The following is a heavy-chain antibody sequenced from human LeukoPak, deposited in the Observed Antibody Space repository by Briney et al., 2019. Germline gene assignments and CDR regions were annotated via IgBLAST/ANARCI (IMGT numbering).Heavy chain of an antibody. J-gene: IGHJ6*04. CDR2: IHPGDSDT. CDR1: GYSFTRYW. V-gene: IGHV5-51*01. CDR3: VRQRGGCSGGSCTGMDV. Sequence: GESLKISCKGCGYSFTRYWIGWVRQMPGRGLEWMGIIHPGDSDTRNSPSFQGQVTFSVDKSISTAYLQWSSLKASDTAVYFCVRQRGGCSGGSCTGMDVWGKGTTVTVSS. D-gene: IGHD2-15*01.